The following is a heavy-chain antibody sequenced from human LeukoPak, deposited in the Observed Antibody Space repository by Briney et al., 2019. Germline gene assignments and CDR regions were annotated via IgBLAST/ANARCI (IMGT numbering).Heavy chain of an antibody. CDR3: AKDRYCSSTSCQTFDS. Sequence: GGSLRLSCAASGFTFSSYWMSWVRQAPGKGLEWVANIKQDGSEKYYVDSVKGRFTISRDNAKNSLYLQMNSLRAEDTAVYYCAKDRYCSSTSCQTFDSWGQGTRVTVSS. CDR2: IKQDGSEK. D-gene: IGHD2-2*01. CDR1: GFTFSSYW. V-gene: IGHV3-7*03. J-gene: IGHJ5*01.